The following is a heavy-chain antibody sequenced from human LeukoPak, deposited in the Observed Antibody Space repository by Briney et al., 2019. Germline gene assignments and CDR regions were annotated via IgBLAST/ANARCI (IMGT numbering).Heavy chain of an antibody. Sequence: ASVKVFCKASGYTFTSYDINWVRQATGQGNELMGWMNPNSGNTGYAQKFQGRVTMTRNTSISTAYMELSSLRSEDTAVYYCARGREMATIVHYYYGMDVWGQGTTVTVSS. CDR3: ARGREMATIVHYYYGMDV. V-gene: IGHV1-8*01. D-gene: IGHD5-24*01. CDR2: MNPNSGNT. J-gene: IGHJ6*02. CDR1: GYTFTSYD.